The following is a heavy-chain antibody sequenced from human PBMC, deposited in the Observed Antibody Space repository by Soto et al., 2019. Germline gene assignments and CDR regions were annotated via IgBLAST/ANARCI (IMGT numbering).Heavy chain of an antibody. D-gene: IGHD4-17*01. J-gene: IGHJ5*02. CDR2: MYYSGST. CDR3: ARTYGANEGWFDP. CDR1: GGSISSDY. Sequence: SETLSLTCTVSGGSISSDYWSWIRQPPGKGLEWIGYMYYSGSTNLSPSLKSRVTISADTSKKQFSLKLSSVTAADTAVYYCARTYGANEGWFDPWGQGTLVTVSS. V-gene: IGHV4-59*01.